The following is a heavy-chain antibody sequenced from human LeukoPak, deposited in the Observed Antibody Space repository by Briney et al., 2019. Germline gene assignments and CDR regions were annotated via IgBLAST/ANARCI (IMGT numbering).Heavy chain of an antibody. CDR1: GFTFRRYG. J-gene: IGHJ4*02. Sequence: GGSLRLSCAASGFTFRRYGMSWVRQAPGKGLEWVSAISGSGGSTYYVDSVKGRFTISRDNSKNTLYLQMNSLRAEDTAVYYCARRAGAYSHPYDYWGQGTLVTVSS. D-gene: IGHD4/OR15-4a*01. V-gene: IGHV3-23*01. CDR3: ARRAGAYSHPYDY. CDR2: ISGSGGST.